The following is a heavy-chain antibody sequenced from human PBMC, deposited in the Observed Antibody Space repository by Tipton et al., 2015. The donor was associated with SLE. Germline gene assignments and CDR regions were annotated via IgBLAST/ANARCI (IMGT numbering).Heavy chain of an antibody. J-gene: IGHJ4*02. Sequence: TLSLTCTVYGDSISGHYWGWIRQPPGRGLEWIGYIHYSGSSNYNPSLGSRATISVDTSKNQFSLTLSSVTAADTATYYCARALYAWYYFDFWGQGTLVTVSS. CDR2: IHYSGSS. CDR3: ARALYAWYYFDF. V-gene: IGHV4-59*11. D-gene: IGHD2-2*02. CDR1: GDSISGHY.